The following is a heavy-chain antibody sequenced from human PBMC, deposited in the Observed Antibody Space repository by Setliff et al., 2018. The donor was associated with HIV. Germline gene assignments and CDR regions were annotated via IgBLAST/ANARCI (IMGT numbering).Heavy chain of an antibody. CDR1: GGSISRGSYS. CDR2: ISYTGIT. Sequence: SETLSLTCTVSGGSISRGSYSWGWIRQPPGKGLEWIGSISYTGITNYNPSLKSRVTISVDTSQNQFSLKLTSVTAADTAVYYCARLRQWLAFFDPWGQGTLVTVS. V-gene: IGHV4-39*01. D-gene: IGHD6-19*01. J-gene: IGHJ5*02. CDR3: ARLRQWLAFFDP.